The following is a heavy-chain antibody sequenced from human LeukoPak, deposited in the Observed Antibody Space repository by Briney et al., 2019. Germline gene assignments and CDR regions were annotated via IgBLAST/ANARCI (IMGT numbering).Heavy chain of an antibody. CDR1: GFTFSSYW. Sequence: GGSLRLSCAASGFTFSSYWMHWVRQAPGKGLVWVSRINSDGSSTSYADSVKGRFAISRDNAKNTLYLQMNSLRAEDTAVYYCARRQQLRYYYYYMDVWGKGTTVTISS. J-gene: IGHJ6*03. D-gene: IGHD6-13*01. V-gene: IGHV3-74*01. CDR2: INSDGSST. CDR3: ARRQQLRYYYYYMDV.